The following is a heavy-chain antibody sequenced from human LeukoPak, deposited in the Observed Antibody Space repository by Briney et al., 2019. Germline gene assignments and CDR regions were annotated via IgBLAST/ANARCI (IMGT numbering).Heavy chain of an antibody. J-gene: IGHJ4*02. Sequence: GPSLRLSCAPAGFTFGSYAMHCVSQAPGNWLEQVVLLSNHGRSKDYAGSVKGPFILYSDNSKNTLYLRINILRAEDTAAYYCAVESSGRDFWGKGNGVTVST. CDR1: GFTFGSYA. V-gene: IGHV3-30*04. D-gene: IGHD6-19*01. CDR2: LSNHGRSK. CDR3: AVESSGRDF.